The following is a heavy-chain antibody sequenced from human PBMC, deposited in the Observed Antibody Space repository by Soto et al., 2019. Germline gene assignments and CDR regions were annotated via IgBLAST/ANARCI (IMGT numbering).Heavy chain of an antibody. Sequence: ASVKVSCKASGYTFTSYDINWVRQATGQGLEWMGWMNPNSGNTGYAQKFQGRVTMTRNTSISTAYMELSSLRSEDTAVYYCARGRTGDHSFDYWGQGTLVTVSS. V-gene: IGHV1-8*01. J-gene: IGHJ4*02. D-gene: IGHD7-27*01. CDR2: MNPNSGNT. CDR3: ARGRTGDHSFDY. CDR1: GYTFTSYD.